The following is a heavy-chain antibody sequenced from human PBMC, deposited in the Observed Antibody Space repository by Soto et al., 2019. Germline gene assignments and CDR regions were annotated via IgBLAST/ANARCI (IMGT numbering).Heavy chain of an antibody. D-gene: IGHD3-3*01. J-gene: IGHJ6*02. CDR2: MNPNSGNT. V-gene: IGHV1-8*01. CDR1: GYAFTSYD. Sequence: ASVKVSCKASGYAFTSYDINWVRQATGQGLEWMGWMNPNSGNTGYAQKFQGRVTMTRNTSISTAYMELSSLRSEDTAVYYCARGQRFLEWLSEYYYYGMDVWGQGTTVTVSS. CDR3: ARGQRFLEWLSEYYYYGMDV.